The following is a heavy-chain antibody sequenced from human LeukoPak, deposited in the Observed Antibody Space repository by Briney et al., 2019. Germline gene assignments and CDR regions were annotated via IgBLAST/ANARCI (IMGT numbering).Heavy chain of an antibody. V-gene: IGHV4-61*02. CDR1: GGSISSDTYY. J-gene: IGHJ4*02. CDR2: IYTSGTT. CDR3: ARAQYYFFDY. Sequence: SETLSLTCTVSGGSISSDTYYWSWIRQPAGKGLEWIGRIYTSGTTNYNPSLRSRVTILVDTSKNQFSLKLSSVTAADTAIYYCARAQYYFFDYWGQGTLVTVSS.